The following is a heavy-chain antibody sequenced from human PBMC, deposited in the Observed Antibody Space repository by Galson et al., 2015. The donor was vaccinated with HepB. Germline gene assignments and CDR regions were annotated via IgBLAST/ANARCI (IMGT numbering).Heavy chain of an antibody. CDR1: GDSVSSTSAG. J-gene: IGHJ4*02. V-gene: IGHV6-1*01. D-gene: IGHD4-17*01. CDR3: ARYNGDYVMFDC. Sequence: CAISGDSVSSTSAGWSWIRQSPSRGLEWLGRTYYRSKWYNDYALSVKGRITINPDTSKNQFSLQLNSVTPEDTATYYCARYNGDYVMFDCWGQGTLVTVSS. CDR2: TYYRSKWYN.